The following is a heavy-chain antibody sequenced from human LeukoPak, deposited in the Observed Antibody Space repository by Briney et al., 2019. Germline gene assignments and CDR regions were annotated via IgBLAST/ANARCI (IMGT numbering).Heavy chain of an antibody. J-gene: IGHJ5*02. D-gene: IGHD2-15*01. CDR3: ARREGYCSGGSCYIWFDP. CDR1: GGSISSYY. Sequence: LQESGPGLVKPSQTLSLTCTVSGGSISSYYWSWIRQPPGKGLEWIGYIYYSGSTNYNPSLKSRVTISVDTSKNQFSLKLSSVTAADTAVYYCARREGYCSGGSCYIWFDPWGQGTLVTVSS. CDR2: IYYSGST. V-gene: IGHV4-59*08.